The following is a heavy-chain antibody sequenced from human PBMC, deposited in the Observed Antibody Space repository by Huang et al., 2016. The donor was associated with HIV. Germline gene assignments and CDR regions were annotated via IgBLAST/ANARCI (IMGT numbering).Heavy chain of an antibody. CDR3: AREFVIFGAPLWPAY. Sequence: QVQLVQSGAEVKKPGASVKVSCKASGYSFTTYALHWVRQAPGHRLEGLGGINPGNGNTNYSQKFQGRVTITRDTSASTVYMEVSSLTFEDTAVYYCAREFVIFGAPLWPAYWGQGTLISVSS. D-gene: IGHD2-21*01. CDR2: INPGNGNT. CDR1: GYSFTTYA. V-gene: IGHV1-3*01. J-gene: IGHJ4*02.